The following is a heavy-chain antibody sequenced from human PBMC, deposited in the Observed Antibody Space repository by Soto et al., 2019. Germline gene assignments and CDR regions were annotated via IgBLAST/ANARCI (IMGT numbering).Heavy chain of an antibody. V-gene: IGHV4-61*01. J-gene: IGHJ4*02. D-gene: IGHD6-19*01. Sequence: SETLSLTCTVSGGSVSRGSYYWSWIRQPPGKGLEWIGYIYYSGSTNYNPSLKSRVTISVDTSKNQFSLKLSSVTAADTAVYYCARRIAVAGTFYWGQGTLVTVSS. CDR3: ARRIAVAGTFY. CDR1: GGSVSRGSYY. CDR2: IYYSGST.